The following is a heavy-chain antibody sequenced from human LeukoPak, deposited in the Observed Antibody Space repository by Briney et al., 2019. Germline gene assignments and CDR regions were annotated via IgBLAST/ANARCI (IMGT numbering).Heavy chain of an antibody. J-gene: IGHJ4*02. D-gene: IGHD3-10*01. CDR3: ARGTQYYYGSGSLLNY. CDR1: GFTVSRNY. Sequence: GGSLRLSCAASGFTVSRNYMSWVRQAPGKGLEWVSVIYSGGSTYYADSVKGRFTISRDNSKNTLYLQMNSLRAEDTAVYYCARGTQYYYGSGSLLNYWGQGTLVTVSS. CDR2: IYSGGST. V-gene: IGHV3-66*01.